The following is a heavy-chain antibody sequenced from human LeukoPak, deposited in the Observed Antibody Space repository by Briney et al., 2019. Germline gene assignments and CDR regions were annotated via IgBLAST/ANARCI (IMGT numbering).Heavy chain of an antibody. CDR2: ISAGGAIT. V-gene: IGHV3-23*01. CDR3: AKTMTAGYRSGPSDY. J-gene: IGHJ4*02. D-gene: IGHD6-19*01. CDR1: GFTFSSYA. Sequence: GGSLRLSCAASGFTFSSYAMSWVRQAPGKGLEWVSVISAGGAITYYVDSVKGRFTISRDNAKNTLYLLMNSLRAEDTAVFYCAKTMTAGYRSGPSDYGGRGTRVTVS.